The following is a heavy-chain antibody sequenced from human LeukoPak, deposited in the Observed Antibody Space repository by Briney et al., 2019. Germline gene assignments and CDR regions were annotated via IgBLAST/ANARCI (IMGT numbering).Heavy chain of an antibody. CDR1: GYTFTGYF. Sequence: ASVKVSCKASGYTFTGYFIHWVRQAPGQGLEWMGWINPNTGDTNCTQRFQGRVTMTRDTSISTAYMELSRLRPDDTAVYYCARPDFGDSRDTFDPWGQGTLVTVSS. J-gene: IGHJ5*02. CDR2: INPNTGDT. CDR3: ARPDFGDSRDTFDP. D-gene: IGHD4-17*01. V-gene: IGHV1-2*02.